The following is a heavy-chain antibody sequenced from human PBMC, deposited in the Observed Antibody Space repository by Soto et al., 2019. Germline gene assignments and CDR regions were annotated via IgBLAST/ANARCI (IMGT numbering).Heavy chain of an antibody. CDR2: IRGSGGNT. D-gene: IGHD6-19*01. CDR1: GFAFSSYA. Sequence: PGGSLRLSCAASGFAFSSYAMTWVRQAPGKGLEWVSVIRGSGGNTYYADSVKGRFTISRDNSRNTLFLDMNSLRAEDTGVYYCAKDRGNSGWRGWFYYWRQGTLVTVSS. CDR3: AKDRGNSGWRGWFYY. V-gene: IGHV3-23*01. J-gene: IGHJ4*02.